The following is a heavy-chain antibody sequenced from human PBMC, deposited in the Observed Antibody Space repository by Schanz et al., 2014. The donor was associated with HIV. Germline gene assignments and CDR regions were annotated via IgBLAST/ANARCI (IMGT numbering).Heavy chain of an antibody. D-gene: IGHD1-20*01. CDR2: INPRTDNT. Sequence: QVRLVQSGAEVKKPGASVTVSCKASEKTFSDIDINWVRQGPGQGLEWMAWINPRTDNTGYAQKFQGRVSVTRDTATITVYLQLTDLTSAATAVYFCARAGIWYKAGSSYGSAFDVWGQGTLVTVSS. J-gene: IGHJ3*01. CDR1: EKTFSDID. CDR3: ARAGIWYKAGSSYGSAFDV. V-gene: IGHV1-8*01.